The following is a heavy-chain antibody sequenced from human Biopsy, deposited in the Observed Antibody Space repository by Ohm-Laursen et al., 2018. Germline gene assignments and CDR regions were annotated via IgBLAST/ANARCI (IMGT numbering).Heavy chain of an antibody. J-gene: IGHJ3*02. CDR1: GGSISSSTYW. Sequence: SETLSLTCPVSGGSISSSTYWWGWIRQPPEKGLDWIGSIYYSGSTYYNPSLKSRVTISVDTSKNQFSLKLSSVTAADTAVYYCARRIPDYGSGSYFDAFDIWGRGTMVTVSS. CDR3: ARRIPDYGSGSYFDAFDI. D-gene: IGHD3-10*01. CDR2: IYYSGST. V-gene: IGHV4-39*01.